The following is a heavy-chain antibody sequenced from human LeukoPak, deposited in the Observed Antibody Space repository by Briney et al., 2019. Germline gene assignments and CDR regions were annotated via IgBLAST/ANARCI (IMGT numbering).Heavy chain of an antibody. J-gene: IGHJ6*03. CDR3: ARVVLGYCSSTSCRNYYYYYYMDV. D-gene: IGHD2-2*01. V-gene: IGHV3-23*01. CDR2: ISGSGGST. CDR1: GFTFSSYA. Sequence: GGSLRLSCAASGFTFSSYAMSWVRQAPGKGPEWVSAISGSGGSTYYADSVKGRFTISRYNSKNTLYLQMNSLRAEDTAVYYCARVVLGYCSSTSCRNYYYYYYMDVWGKGTTVTVSS.